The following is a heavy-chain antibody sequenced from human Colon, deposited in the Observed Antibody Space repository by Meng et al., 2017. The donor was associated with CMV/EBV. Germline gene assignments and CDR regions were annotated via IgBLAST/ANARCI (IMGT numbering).Heavy chain of an antibody. CDR3: AALTTGYYAGMDV. Sequence: KVSCKASGYSFTTFWIAWVRQVPGKGLEWMGMIFPDDSETKYGPSFQGQVTLSVDKSISTAYLQWSSLTASDTAMYYCAALTTGYYAGMDVWGQGPTVTVSS. D-gene: IGHD2-2*01. CDR2: IFPDDSET. CDR1: GYSFTTFW. J-gene: IGHJ6*02. V-gene: IGHV5-51*01.